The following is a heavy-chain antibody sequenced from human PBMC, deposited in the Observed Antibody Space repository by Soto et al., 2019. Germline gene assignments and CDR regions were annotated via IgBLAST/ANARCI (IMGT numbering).Heavy chain of an antibody. CDR3: ARVYCSGGSCYGIDS. V-gene: IGHV1-46*01. D-gene: IGHD2-15*01. J-gene: IGHJ4*02. Sequence: ASVKVSCKASGYTFTSDYMHWVRQAPGQGLEWMGIINPSGGSTSYAQKFQGRVTMTRDTSTSTVYMELISLRSEDTAVYYFARVYCSGGSCYGIDSWGQGTLVTVSS. CDR1: GYTFTSDY. CDR2: INPSGGST.